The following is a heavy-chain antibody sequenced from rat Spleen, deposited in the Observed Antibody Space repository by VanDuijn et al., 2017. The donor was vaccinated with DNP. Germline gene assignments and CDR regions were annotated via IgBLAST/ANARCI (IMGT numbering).Heavy chain of an antibody. D-gene: IGHD1-6*01. Sequence: QVQLKESGPGLVQPSQTLSLTCTVSGFSLTSNSVHWVRQPPGKGLEWVGAIWSGGSTDYNSALKSRLSISRDTSKSQVFLKMNNLQTEDTAIYFCASGTTTWFAYWGQGTSVTVSS. CDR2: IWSGGST. CDR3: ASGTTTWFAY. CDR1: GFSLTSNS. J-gene: IGHJ4*01. V-gene: IGHV2-1*01.